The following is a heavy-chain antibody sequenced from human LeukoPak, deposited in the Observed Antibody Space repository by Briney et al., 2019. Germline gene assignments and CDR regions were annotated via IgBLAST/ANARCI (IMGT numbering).Heavy chain of an antibody. CDR2: ISYDGSNK. CDR1: GFTFSTYT. J-gene: IGHJ4*02. V-gene: IGHV3-30-3*01. D-gene: IGHD6-19*01. Sequence: GGSLRLSCAASGFTFSTYTMHWVRQAPGKGLEWVALISYDGSNKYYADSVKGRFTISRDNSKNTLYLQMNSLRAEDTALYYCARVLSPGYSSGWVVGYWGQGTLVTVSS. CDR3: ARVLSPGYSSGWVVGY.